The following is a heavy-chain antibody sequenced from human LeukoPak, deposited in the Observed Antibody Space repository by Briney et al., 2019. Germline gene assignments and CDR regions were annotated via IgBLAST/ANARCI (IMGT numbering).Heavy chain of an antibody. Sequence: SETLSLTCTVSGGSISSYYWNWIRQPPGKGLEWIGYISHSGSTKYDSFFKSRVTLSVDTSKNQFSLKVTSVTAADTAVYYCARDAWSAYGHNYFQHWGQGTLVTVSS. D-gene: IGHD5-24*01. CDR1: GGSISSYY. CDR2: ISHSGST. CDR3: ARDAWSAYGHNYFQH. V-gene: IGHV4-59*01. J-gene: IGHJ1*01.